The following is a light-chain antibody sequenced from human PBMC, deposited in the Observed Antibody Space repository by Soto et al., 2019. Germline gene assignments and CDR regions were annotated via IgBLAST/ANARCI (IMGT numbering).Light chain of an antibody. CDR1: QGIKNW. Sequence: DIPMTQSPSFVSASVGDSVTITCRASQGIKNWLVWYQQKPGKAPKLLLYTASNLQSGVPSRFSGSGFGTDFTLTISSLQPEDIATYYCQEANNFPLTFGGGTKVEIK. CDR3: QEANNFPLT. V-gene: IGKV1-12*01. J-gene: IGKJ4*01. CDR2: TAS.